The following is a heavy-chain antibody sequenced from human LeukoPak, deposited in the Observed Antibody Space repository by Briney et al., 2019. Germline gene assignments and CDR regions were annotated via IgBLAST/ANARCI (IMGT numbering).Heavy chain of an antibody. CDR2: ISSSTGYI. CDR3: ARDFSGALWFGEP. Sequence: GGSLRLSCAASGFIFSNYNMNWVRQAPGKGLEWVSAISSSTGYIYYADSVRGRFTISRDNAKNSLYLQMNSLRAEDTAVYYCARDFSGALWFGEPRGQGTLVTVSS. CDR1: GFIFSNYN. D-gene: IGHD3-10*01. J-gene: IGHJ4*02. V-gene: IGHV3-21*01.